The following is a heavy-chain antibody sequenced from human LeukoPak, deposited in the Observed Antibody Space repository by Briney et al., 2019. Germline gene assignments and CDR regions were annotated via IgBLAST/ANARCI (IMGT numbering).Heavy chain of an antibody. CDR3: AKDGNYYDSSGYPDAFDI. Sequence: GGSLRLSCAVSGFTFSSYAMSWVRQAPGKGLEWVSAISGSGGSTYYADSVKGRFTISRDNSKNTLYLQMNSLRAEDTAVYYCAKDGNYYDSSGYPDAFDIWGQGTMVTVSS. CDR2: ISGSGGST. CDR1: GFTFSSYA. V-gene: IGHV3-23*01. D-gene: IGHD3-22*01. J-gene: IGHJ3*02.